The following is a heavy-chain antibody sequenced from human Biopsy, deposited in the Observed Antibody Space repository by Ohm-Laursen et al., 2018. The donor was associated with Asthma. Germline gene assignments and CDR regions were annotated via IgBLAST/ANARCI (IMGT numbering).Heavy chain of an antibody. V-gene: IGHV4-39*01. CDR2: MYHSGSP. D-gene: IGHD3-22*01. Sequence: TLSLTCTVSGGSITSSSYYWGWIRQPPGKGMERIGSMYHSGSPYYHPSLKSRATISVDTSKNQLSLKMSSGTAADTAVYFCVRHQYSSSWSTFDYWGQGALVTVSS. J-gene: IGHJ4*02. CDR1: GGSITSSSYY. CDR3: VRHQYSSSWSTFDY.